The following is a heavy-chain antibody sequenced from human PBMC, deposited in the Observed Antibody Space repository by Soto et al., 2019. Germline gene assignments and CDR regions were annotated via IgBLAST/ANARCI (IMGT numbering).Heavy chain of an antibody. V-gene: IGHV3-15*07. CDR2: IKTRDEGETT. J-gene: IGHJ6*02. CDR1: GFSVSNAW. Sequence: EVQLVDSGGGLVKPGGSLRLSCEASGFSVSNAWMNWVRQAPGKGLEWVGRIKTRDEGETTNYAAPVKGRFTISRDDSKNTLYLQMNSRKTEDTAVYYCTTGSVEGFWGQGTTVTVSS. CDR3: TTGSVEGF. D-gene: IGHD2-15*01.